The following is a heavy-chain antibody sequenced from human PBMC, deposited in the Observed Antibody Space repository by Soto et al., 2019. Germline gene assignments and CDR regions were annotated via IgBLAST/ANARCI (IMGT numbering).Heavy chain of an antibody. J-gene: IGHJ4*02. Sequence: EVQLLESGGGFVQPGGSLRLSCAASGFTFSSYAMSWVRQAPGKGLEWVSAISGRGGSTYYADSVKGRFTISRDNSKNTLYLQMNSLRAADTAVYYCAKDRLGSSSRKARGDFNSWGQGTLVTVSS. CDR3: AKDRLGSSSRKARGDFNS. CDR2: ISGRGGST. V-gene: IGHV3-23*01. CDR1: GFTFSSYA. D-gene: IGHD6-6*01.